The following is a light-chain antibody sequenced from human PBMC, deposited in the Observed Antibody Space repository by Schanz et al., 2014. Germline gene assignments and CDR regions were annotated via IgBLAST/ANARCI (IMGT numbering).Light chain of an antibody. Sequence: QSVLTQPPSVSAAPGQKVTISCSGSTSNIGDNFVSWFQQLPGTAPKLLIYDNNKRPSGIPDRFSGSKSSTSAALGITGLQTGDEADYYCGTWDTRLSAWVFGGGTKLTVL. CDR3: GTWDTRLSAWV. CDR1: TSNIGDNF. J-gene: IGLJ3*02. V-gene: IGLV1-51*01. CDR2: DNN.